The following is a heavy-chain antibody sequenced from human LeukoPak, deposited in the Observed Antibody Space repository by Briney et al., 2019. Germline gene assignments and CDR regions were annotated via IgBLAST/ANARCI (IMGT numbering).Heavy chain of an antibody. CDR2: ISGSDGST. V-gene: IGHV3-23*01. J-gene: IGHJ4*02. D-gene: IGHD7-27*01. CDR3: ARDYTGGWNDY. CDR1: GFTFSSYA. Sequence: PGGSLRLSCAASGFTFSSYAMNWVRQAPGKGLEWVSAISGSDGSTYYADSVKGRFTISRDNSKNTLYLQMDSLRAEDTAVYYCARDYTGGWNDYWGQGTLVIVSS.